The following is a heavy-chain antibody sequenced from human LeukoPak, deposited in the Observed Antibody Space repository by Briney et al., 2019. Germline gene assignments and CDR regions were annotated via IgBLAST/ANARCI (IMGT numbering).Heavy chain of an antibody. J-gene: IGHJ4*02. Sequence: SGGSLRLSCAASGFTFSSYWMSWVRQAPGKGLEWVANVKQDGSEKYYVDSVKGRFTISRDNAKNSLYLQMNSLRDEDTAVYYCARDTKDTVSKYYFDYWGQGTLVTVSS. CDR2: VKQDGSEK. V-gene: IGHV3-7*01. CDR3: ARDTKDTVSKYYFDY. CDR1: GFTFSSYW. D-gene: IGHD4-17*01.